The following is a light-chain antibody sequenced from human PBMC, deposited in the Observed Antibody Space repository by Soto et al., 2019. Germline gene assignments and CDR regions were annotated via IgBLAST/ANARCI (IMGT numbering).Light chain of an antibody. CDR1: QSVSSSY. V-gene: IGKV3D-20*02. J-gene: IGKJ5*01. CDR2: DAS. Sequence: EIVLTQSPGTLSLSRGERATLSCRASQSVSSSYLAWYQQKPGQAPRLLIYDASNRATGIPARLSGSGSGTDFTLTISSLEPEDFAVYYCQQRSNWPITFGQGTRLEIK. CDR3: QQRSNWPIT.